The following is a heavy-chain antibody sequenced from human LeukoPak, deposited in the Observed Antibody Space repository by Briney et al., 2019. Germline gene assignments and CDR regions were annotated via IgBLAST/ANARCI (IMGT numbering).Heavy chain of an antibody. Sequence: GGSLRLSCAASGFTFSSYEMNWVRQAPGKGLEWVSYISSSGSTIYYADSVKGRFTISRDNAKNSLYLQMNSLRAEDTAVYYCATGYSSSWYGTSGYYGMDVWGQGTTVTVSS. CDR2: ISSSGSTI. CDR3: ATGYSSSWYGTSGYYGMDV. D-gene: IGHD6-13*01. J-gene: IGHJ6*02. V-gene: IGHV3-48*03. CDR1: GFTFSSYE.